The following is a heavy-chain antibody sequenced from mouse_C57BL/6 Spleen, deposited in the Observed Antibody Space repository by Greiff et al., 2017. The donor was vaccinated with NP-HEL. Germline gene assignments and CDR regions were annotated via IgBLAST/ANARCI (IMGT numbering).Heavy chain of an antibody. J-gene: IGHJ1*03. V-gene: IGHV1-69*01. Sequence: QVQLKQPGAELVMPGASVKLSCKASGYTFTSYWMHWVKQRPGQGLEWIGEIDPSDSYTNYNQKFKGKSTLTVDKSSSTAYMQLSSLTSEDSAVYDCARPDGYYGYFDVWGTGTTVTVSS. D-gene: IGHD2-3*01. CDR2: IDPSDSYT. CDR1: GYTFTSYW. CDR3: ARPDGYYGYFDV.